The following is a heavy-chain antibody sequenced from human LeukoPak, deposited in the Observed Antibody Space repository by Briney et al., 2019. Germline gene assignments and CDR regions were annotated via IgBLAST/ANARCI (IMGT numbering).Heavy chain of an antibody. Sequence: PSETLSLTCTVSGGSISSGVYYWSWIRHPPGKGLEWIAYMYYSGSTYYNPSLKSRVTMSADTSKNQLSLKLSSVTAAVTAVYYCARPYYYDSRIDPWGQGILVTVSS. CDR1: GGSISSGVYY. V-gene: IGHV4-30-4*01. D-gene: IGHD3-22*01. CDR3: ARPYYYDSRIDP. CDR2: MYYSGST. J-gene: IGHJ5*02.